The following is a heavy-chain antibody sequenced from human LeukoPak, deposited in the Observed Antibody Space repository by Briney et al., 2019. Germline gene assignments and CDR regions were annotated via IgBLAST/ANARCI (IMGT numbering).Heavy chain of an antibody. D-gene: IGHD2-2*01. J-gene: IGHJ5*02. V-gene: IGHV5-51*01. CDR2: VYPGDSDT. CDR3: ARLSQDCSSTSCYAGGWFDP. Sequence: GESLKISCKGSGYSFTSYWIGWVRQMPGKGLEWMGIVYPGDSDTRYSPSFQGQVTISADKSISTAYLQWSSLKASDTAMYYCARLSQDCSSTSCYAGGWFDPWGQGTLVTVSS. CDR1: GYSFTSYW.